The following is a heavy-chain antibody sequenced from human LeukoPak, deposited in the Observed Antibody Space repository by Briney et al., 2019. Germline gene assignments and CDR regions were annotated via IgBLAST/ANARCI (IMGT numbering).Heavy chain of an antibody. Sequence: SETLSLTCTVSGYSISSGYYWGWIRQPPGKGLEWIGSIHHSGSTYYNPSLKSRVTISVDTSKNQFSLKLSSVTAADTAVYYCARPVVAATNTFDPWGQGALVTVSS. CDR3: ARPVVAATNTFDP. D-gene: IGHD2-15*01. CDR1: GYSISSGYY. CDR2: IHHSGST. V-gene: IGHV4-38-2*02. J-gene: IGHJ5*02.